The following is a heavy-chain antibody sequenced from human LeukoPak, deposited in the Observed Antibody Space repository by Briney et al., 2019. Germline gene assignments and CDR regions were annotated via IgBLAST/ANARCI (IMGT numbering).Heavy chain of an antibody. D-gene: IGHD4-17*01. CDR2: IYHSGST. Sequence: PSETLSLTCAVSGGSISSSNWWSWVRQPPGKGLEWIGEIYHSGSTNYNPSLKSRVTISVDTSKNQFSLKLSSVTAADTAVYYCARDRTTVQKLSWFDPWGQGTLVTVSS. J-gene: IGHJ5*02. CDR3: ARDRTTVQKLSWFDP. CDR1: GGSISSSNW. V-gene: IGHV4-4*02.